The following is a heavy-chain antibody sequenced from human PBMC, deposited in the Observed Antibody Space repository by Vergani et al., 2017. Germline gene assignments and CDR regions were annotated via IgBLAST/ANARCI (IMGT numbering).Heavy chain of an antibody. CDR3: ARGRKSITIFGVVIMGNYFDY. Sequence: QLQLQESGSGLVKPSQTLSLTCAVSGGSISSGGYYWSWIRQPPGKGLEWIGEINHSGSTNYNPSLKSRVTISVDTSKNQFSLKLSSVTAADTAVYYCARGRKSITIFGVVIMGNYFDYWGQGTLVTVSS. CDR2: INHSGST. CDR1: GGSISSGGYY. D-gene: IGHD3-3*01. V-gene: IGHV4-30-2*01. J-gene: IGHJ4*02.